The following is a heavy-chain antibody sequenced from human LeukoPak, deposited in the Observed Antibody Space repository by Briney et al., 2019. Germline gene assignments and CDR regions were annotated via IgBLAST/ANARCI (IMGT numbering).Heavy chain of an antibody. V-gene: IGHV3-33*06. J-gene: IGHJ4*02. D-gene: IGHD6-13*01. Sequence: GRSLRLSCAASGFTFSSYGMHWVRQAPGKGLEWVAVIWYDGSNKYYADSVKGRFTISRDNSKNPLYLQMNSLRAEDTAVYYCAKQRDYSSSWYDPNLDYWGQGTLVTVSS. CDR2: IWYDGSNK. CDR3: AKQRDYSSSWYDPNLDY. CDR1: GFTFSSYG.